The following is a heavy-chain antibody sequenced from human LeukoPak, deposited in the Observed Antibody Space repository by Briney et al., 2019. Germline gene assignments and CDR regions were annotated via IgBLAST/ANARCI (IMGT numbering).Heavy chain of an antibody. CDR2: ISSNGGST. Sequence: GGSLRLSCSASGSTFSSYAMHWVRQAPGKGLEYVSAISSNGGSTYYADSVKGRFTISRDNSKNTLYLQMNSLRAEDTAVYYCARDRRLSVYYYYYYGMDVWGKGTTVTVSS. J-gene: IGHJ6*04. V-gene: IGHV3-64*04. D-gene: IGHD2/OR15-2a*01. CDR1: GSTFSSYA. CDR3: ARDRRLSVYYYYYYGMDV.